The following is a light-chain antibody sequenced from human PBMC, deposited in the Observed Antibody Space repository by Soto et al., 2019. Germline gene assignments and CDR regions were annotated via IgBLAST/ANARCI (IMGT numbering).Light chain of an antibody. J-gene: IGKJ1*01. V-gene: IGKV1-39*01. Sequence: DIQMTQSPSSLSASVGDRVTITCRTSQSISTYLNWYQHKPGKAPKLLIYAASILQSGAPSRFSGSGSGTDFTLTISSLQPDDFATYYCQQCYSIPCTFGLGTKVELK. CDR1: QSISTY. CDR3: QQCYSIPCT. CDR2: AAS.